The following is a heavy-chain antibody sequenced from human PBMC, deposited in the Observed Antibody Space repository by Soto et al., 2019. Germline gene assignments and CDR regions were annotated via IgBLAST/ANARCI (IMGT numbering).Heavy chain of an antibody. CDR2: IKSKTDGGTT. V-gene: IGHV3-15*01. J-gene: IGHJ4*01. CDR1: GFTFSNAW. CDR3: STAYDYVWCSYLPYFFDY. D-gene: IGHD3-16*02. Sequence: GGSLRLSCAASGFTFSNAWMSWVRQAPGKGLEWVGRIKSKTDGGTTDYAAPVKGRFTISRDDSKNTLYLQMNSLKTEDSSVYYCSTAYDYVWCSYLPYFFDYWGQGTLVTVSS.